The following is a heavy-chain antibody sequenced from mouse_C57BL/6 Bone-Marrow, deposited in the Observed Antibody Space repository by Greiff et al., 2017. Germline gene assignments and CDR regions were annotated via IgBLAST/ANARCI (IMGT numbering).Heavy chain of an antibody. CDR3: TTPYYYGSSFPIDY. J-gene: IGHJ2*01. V-gene: IGHV14-4*01. D-gene: IGHD1-1*01. CDR2: IDPENGDT. Sequence: VQLQQSGAELVRPGASVKLSCTASGFNIKDDYMHWVKQRPEQGLEWIGWIDPENGDTEYASQFQGKATITADTSSNTAYLQLSSLTSEDTAVYYCTTPYYYGSSFPIDYWGQGTTLTVSS. CDR1: GFNIKDDY.